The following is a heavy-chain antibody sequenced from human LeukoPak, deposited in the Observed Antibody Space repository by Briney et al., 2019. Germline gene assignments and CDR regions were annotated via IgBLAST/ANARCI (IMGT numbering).Heavy chain of an antibody. J-gene: IGHJ4*02. Sequence: GASVKVSCKASGYTFTSYGISWVRQAPGQGLEWMGWISAYNGNTNYAQKLQGRVTMTTDTSTSTAYMELRSLRSEDTAVYYCATDPLTYYDFWSGYTYWGQGTLVTVSS. CDR2: ISAYNGNT. CDR3: ATDPLTYYDFWSGYTY. V-gene: IGHV1-18*01. CDR1: GYTFTSYG. D-gene: IGHD3-3*01.